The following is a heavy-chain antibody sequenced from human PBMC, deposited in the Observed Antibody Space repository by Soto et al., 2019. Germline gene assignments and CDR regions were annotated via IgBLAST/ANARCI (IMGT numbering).Heavy chain of an antibody. D-gene: IGHD1-7*01. V-gene: IGHV4-4*02. J-gene: IGHJ4*02. CDR1: GGSFTSNNW. Sequence: QVQLQESGPGLVKPSGTLSLTCAVSGGSFTSNNWWTWVRQPPGQGLEWIGEIYRTGGTNYHPSLKSRVTISLDKSENQFSLKVTSLTAADTAVYYCASRDPGTSVDYWGQGTLVTVSS. CDR2: IYRTGGT. CDR3: ASRDPGTSVDY.